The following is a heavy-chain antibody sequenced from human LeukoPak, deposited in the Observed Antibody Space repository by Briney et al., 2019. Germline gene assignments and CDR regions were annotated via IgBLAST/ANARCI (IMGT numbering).Heavy chain of an antibody. J-gene: IGHJ4*02. Sequence: GGSLRLSCAASGFTFGNNWMSWVRQAPGEGLEWVASINPDGRDKYYVDSVRGRFTISRDNDKNLLYLQMDSLRAEDVAVYHCAKLKGQATRYDYWGQGILVTVSS. CDR1: GFTFGNNW. V-gene: IGHV3-7*01. CDR3: AKLKGQATRYDY. D-gene: IGHD6-6*01. CDR2: INPDGRDK.